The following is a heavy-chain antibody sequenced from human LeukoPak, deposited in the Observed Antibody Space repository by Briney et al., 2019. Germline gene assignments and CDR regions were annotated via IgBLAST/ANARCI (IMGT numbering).Heavy chain of an antibody. D-gene: IGHD3-9*01. CDR3: ERDRYFEGWFDP. V-gene: IGHV4-4*07. Sequence: SQTLSLTCTVSAGSISMYYCSCIRQPAGKGLGWIGRIYTSGSTNYSPSLKSRVTMSVDTSKNQFSLKLSSVTAADTAVYYCERDRYFEGWFDPWGQGTLVTVSS. CDR1: AGSISMYY. CDR2: IYTSGST. J-gene: IGHJ5*02.